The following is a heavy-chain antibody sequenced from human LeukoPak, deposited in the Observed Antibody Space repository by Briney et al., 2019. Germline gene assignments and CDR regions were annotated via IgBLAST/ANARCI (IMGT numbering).Heavy chain of an antibody. CDR3: AKAPPNCNTVSCYADY. J-gene: IGHJ4*02. Sequence: GGSLRLSCAASGFTFRSYTMNWVRQAPGKGLEWVSTISHNGDNTYYADSVKGLFTISRDNSRTTLYLQMNSLRAEDTAVYYCAKAPPNCNTVSCYADYWGQGTLVTVSS. V-gene: IGHV3-23*01. D-gene: IGHD2-2*01. CDR1: GFTFRSYT. CDR2: ISHNGDNT.